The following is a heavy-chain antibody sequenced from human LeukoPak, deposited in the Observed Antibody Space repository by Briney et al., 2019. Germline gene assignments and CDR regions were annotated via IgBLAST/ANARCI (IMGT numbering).Heavy chain of an antibody. Sequence: GRSLRLSCAASGFTFSYSGMHWVRQAPGKGLEWLAVISYDGSETYYADSVKGRLTISRDNSKNTLYLQMDSLRGEDTAVYYCAKDRASSWTLDYWGQGTLVTVSS. CDR2: ISYDGSET. J-gene: IGHJ4*02. V-gene: IGHV3-30*18. CDR3: AKDRASSWTLDY. D-gene: IGHD6-13*01. CDR1: GFTFSYSG.